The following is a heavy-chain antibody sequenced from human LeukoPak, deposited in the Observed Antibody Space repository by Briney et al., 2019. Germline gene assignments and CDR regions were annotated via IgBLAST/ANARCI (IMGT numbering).Heavy chain of an antibody. CDR1: GCSISSSSYY. Sequence: SETVSLTCTVSGCSISSSSYYWGWIRQPPGKGLEWIGSIYYSRSTYYNPSLKSRVTISVDTSKNQFSLKLSSLTAADTAVYYCARGVTMIVVVIHDWYFDLWGRGTLVTVSS. D-gene: IGHD3-22*01. J-gene: IGHJ2*01. CDR2: IYYSRST. CDR3: ARGVTMIVVVIHDWYFDL. V-gene: IGHV4-39*01.